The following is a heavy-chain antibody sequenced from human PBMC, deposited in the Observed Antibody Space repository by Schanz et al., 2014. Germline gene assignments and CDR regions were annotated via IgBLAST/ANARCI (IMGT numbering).Heavy chain of an antibody. V-gene: IGHV3-23*04. CDR3: VKDLQRELLRDDHYYGMDV. D-gene: IGHD1-26*01. CDR1: GFTVDSNY. CDR2: ISGSGGST. J-gene: IGHJ6*02. Sequence: LVESGGGVVQPGGSLRLSCAASGFTVDSNYMSWVRQAPGKGLEWVSAISGSGGSTYYADSVKGRFTISRDNSKNTMYLQMNSLRAEDTAVYYCVKDLQRELLRDDHYYGMDVWGQGTTVTVSS.